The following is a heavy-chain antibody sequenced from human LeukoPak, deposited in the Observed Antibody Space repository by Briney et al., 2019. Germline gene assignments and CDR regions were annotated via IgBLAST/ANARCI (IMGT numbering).Heavy chain of an antibody. J-gene: IGHJ4*01. Sequence: GGSLRLSCAASGFTFSSYAMSWVRQVPGKGLEWVSGISGSGGSTYHADSVKGRFTISRDNSKNTLYLQMNSLRAEDTAVYYCAKGIYSSGWSYFDYWGHGTLVTVSS. CDR2: ISGSGGST. CDR1: GFTFSSYA. V-gene: IGHV3-23*01. CDR3: AKGIYSSGWSYFDY. D-gene: IGHD6-19*01.